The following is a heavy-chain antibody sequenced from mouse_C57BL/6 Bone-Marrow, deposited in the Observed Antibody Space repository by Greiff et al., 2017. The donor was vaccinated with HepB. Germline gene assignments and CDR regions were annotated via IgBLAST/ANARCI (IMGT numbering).Heavy chain of an antibody. D-gene: IGHD2-3*01. CDR2: INPYNGGT. V-gene: IGHV1-19*01. J-gene: IGHJ3*01. CDR3: ARDGYYRAY. Sequence: VQLQQSGPVLVKPGASVKMSCKASGYTFTDYYMNWVKQSHGKSLEWIGVINPYNGGTSYNQKFKGKATLTVDKSSSTAYMELNSLTSEDSAVYYCARDGYYRAYWGQGTLVTVSA. CDR1: GYTFTDYY.